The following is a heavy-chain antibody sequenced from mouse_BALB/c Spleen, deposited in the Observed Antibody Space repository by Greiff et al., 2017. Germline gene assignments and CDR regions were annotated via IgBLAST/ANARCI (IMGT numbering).Heavy chain of an antibody. CDR3: ASINYYGSSSFAY. CDR1: GYSITSDYA. J-gene: IGHJ3*01. D-gene: IGHD1-1*01. V-gene: IGHV3-2*02. CDR2: ISYSGST. Sequence: EVKLQESGPGLVKPSQSLSLTCTVTGYSITSDYAWNWIRQFPGNKLEWMGYISYSGSTSYNPSLKSRISITRDTSKNQFFLQLNSVTTEDTATYYCASINYYGSSSFAYWGQGTLVTVSA.